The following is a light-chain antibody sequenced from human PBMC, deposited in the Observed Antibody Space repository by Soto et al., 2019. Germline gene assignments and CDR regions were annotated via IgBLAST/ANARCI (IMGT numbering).Light chain of an antibody. Sequence: EIVMTQSPDTRSGSQGERATLSCRASQSVSSNLAWYQLKPGQAPRLLIYDAANRATGITDRFSGSGSGTDFTLTISSLEPEESAVYYCQQYGYSPPWTFGQGTKVAIK. CDR3: QQYGYSPPWT. CDR1: QSVSSN. V-gene: IGKV3-20*01. CDR2: DAA. J-gene: IGKJ1*01.